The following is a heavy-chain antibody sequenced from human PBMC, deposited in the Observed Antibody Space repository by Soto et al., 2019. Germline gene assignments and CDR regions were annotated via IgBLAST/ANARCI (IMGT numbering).Heavy chain of an antibody. CDR3: ARVDYDILTEYWYFDL. D-gene: IGHD3-9*01. CDR2: ISTYNGNT. Sequence: QVQLVQSGAEVKKPGASVKVSCKASGYTFTSYGISWVRQAPGQGLEWMGWISTYNGNTNYAQKLQGRLTMTTDTSTSTAYMELRSLRSDDTAVYYCARVDYDILTEYWYFDLWGRGTLVTVSS. CDR1: GYTFTSYG. J-gene: IGHJ2*01. V-gene: IGHV1-18*01.